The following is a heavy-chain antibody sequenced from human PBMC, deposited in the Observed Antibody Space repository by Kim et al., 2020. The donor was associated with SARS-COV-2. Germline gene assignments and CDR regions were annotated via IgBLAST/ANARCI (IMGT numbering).Heavy chain of an antibody. J-gene: IGHJ4*02. CDR3: AKYPCSSGWPVDY. CDR1: GFTFSSYG. Sequence: GGSLRLSCAASGFTFSSYGMHWVRQAPGKGLEWVAVISYDGSNKYYADSVKGRFTISRDNSKNTLYLQMNSLRAEDTAVYYCAKYPCSSGWPVDYWGQGTLVTVSS. V-gene: IGHV3-30*18. D-gene: IGHD6-19*01. CDR2: ISYDGSNK.